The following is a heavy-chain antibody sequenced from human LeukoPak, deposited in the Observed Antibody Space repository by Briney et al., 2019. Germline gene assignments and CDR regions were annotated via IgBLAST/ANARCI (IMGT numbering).Heavy chain of an antibody. D-gene: IGHD5-12*01. CDR2: ISTTSRYI. Sequence: GGSLRLSSAASGFTFTSYSMNWVRHAPGKGLEWVSSISTTSRYIYYADSVKGRFTVSRDNTKNSLYLHMNSLRAEDTAVYYCARGNSDYDHDYWGQGTLVTVSS. CDR1: GFTFTSYS. CDR3: ARGNSDYDHDY. J-gene: IGHJ4*02. V-gene: IGHV3-21*01.